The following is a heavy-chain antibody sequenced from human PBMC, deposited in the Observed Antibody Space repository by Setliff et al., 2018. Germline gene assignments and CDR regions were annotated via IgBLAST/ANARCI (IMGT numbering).Heavy chain of an antibody. CDR3: ARDLGHGGDSDY. V-gene: IGHV4-38-2*02. CDR2: IGHTGSI. D-gene: IGHD2-21*02. Sequence: SEILSLTCTVSGYSFSSGYIWGWIRQPPGKGLEWVGNIGHTGSINYNPSLKSRLTISRDTSKNQVSLKLNSVTATDTAVYYCARDLGHGGDSDYWGQGILVTVSS. J-gene: IGHJ4*02. CDR1: GYSFSSGYI.